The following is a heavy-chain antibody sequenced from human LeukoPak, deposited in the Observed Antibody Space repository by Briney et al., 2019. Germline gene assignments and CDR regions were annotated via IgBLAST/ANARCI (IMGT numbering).Heavy chain of an antibody. D-gene: IGHD3-22*01. CDR3: ANGGLNYYDSSGHTYFDY. CDR2: IYYSGST. J-gene: IGHJ4*02. V-gene: IGHV4-39*01. Sequence: SETLSLTCTVSGGSISSSSYYWGWIRQPPGKGLEWIGSIYYSGSTYYNPSLKSRVTISVDTSKNQFSLKLSSVTAADTAVYYCANGGLNYYDSSGHTYFDYWGQGTLVTVSS. CDR1: GGSISSSSYY.